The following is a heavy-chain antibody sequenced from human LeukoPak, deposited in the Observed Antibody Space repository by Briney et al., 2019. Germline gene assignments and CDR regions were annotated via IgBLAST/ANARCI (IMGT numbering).Heavy chain of an antibody. CDR3: ARDSEETYYYGSGPIIGADY. J-gene: IGHJ4*02. CDR2: ISSSSYI. V-gene: IGHV3-21*01. Sequence: GGSLRLSCAASGFTFSSYSMNWVRQAPGKGLEWVSSISSSSYIYYADSVKGRFTISRDNAKNSLYLQMNSLRAEDTAVYYCARDSEETYYYGSGPIIGADYWGQGTLVTVSS. D-gene: IGHD3-10*01. CDR1: GFTFSSYS.